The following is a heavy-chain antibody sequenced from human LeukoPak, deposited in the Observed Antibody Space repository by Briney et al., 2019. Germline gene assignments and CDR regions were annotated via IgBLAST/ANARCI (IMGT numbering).Heavy chain of an antibody. Sequence: GGSLRLSCAASGFTFNNAWMSWVRQAPGKGLEWVGRIRSETDGGTTDYAAPVKGRFAISRDDSKTTLHLQMNSLKAEDTAVYYCTTERERGQLWYPDYWGQGTLVTVSS. D-gene: IGHD5-18*01. CDR1: GFTFNNAW. J-gene: IGHJ4*02. V-gene: IGHV3-15*01. CDR3: TTERERGQLWYPDY. CDR2: IRSETDGGTT.